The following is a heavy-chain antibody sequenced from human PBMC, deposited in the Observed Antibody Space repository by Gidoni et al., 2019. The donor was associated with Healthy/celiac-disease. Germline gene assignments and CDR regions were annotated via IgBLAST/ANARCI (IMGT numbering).Heavy chain of an antibody. CDR3: AQAAETAELYFDY. J-gene: IGHJ4*02. V-gene: IGHV3-23*01. D-gene: IGHD5-18*01. CDR1: GFTFSSSA. CDR2: ISGSGGST. Sequence: EVQLLESGGGLVQPGGSLRLSCAAYGFTFSSSAMSWVRQDPGKGLEWVSAISGSGGSTYYADSVKGRFTISRDNSKNTLYLQMNSLRAEDTAVYYCAQAAETAELYFDYWGQGTLVTVSS.